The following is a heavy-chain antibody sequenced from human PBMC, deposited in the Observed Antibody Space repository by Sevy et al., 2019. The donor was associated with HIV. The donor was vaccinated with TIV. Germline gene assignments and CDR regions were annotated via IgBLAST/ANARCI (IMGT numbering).Heavy chain of an antibody. CDR3: ARGYYYGSGSLTYYYYYYMDV. CDR1: GGSFSGYY. Sequence: SETLSLTCAVYGGSFSGYYWSWIRQPPGKGLEWIGEINHSGSTNYNPSLKSRVTISVDTSKNQFSLKLSSVTAADTAVYYCARGYYYGSGSLTYYYYYYMDVWGKGTTVTVSS. V-gene: IGHV4-34*01. J-gene: IGHJ6*03. D-gene: IGHD3-10*01. CDR2: INHSGST.